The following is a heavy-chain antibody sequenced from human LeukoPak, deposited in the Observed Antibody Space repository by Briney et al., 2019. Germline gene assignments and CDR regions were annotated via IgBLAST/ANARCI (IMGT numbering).Heavy chain of an antibody. Sequence: GGSLRLSCAASGFTFSTYGMHWVRQAPGKGLEWVAFIRYDGSNKYYTDSVKGRFTISRDNSKNTVYLQMNSLRAEDTAVYYCAAPGVPAATYYFDYWGQGTLVTVSS. CDR2: IRYDGSNK. CDR3: AAPGVPAATYYFDY. V-gene: IGHV3-30*02. D-gene: IGHD2-2*01. J-gene: IGHJ4*02. CDR1: GFTFSTYG.